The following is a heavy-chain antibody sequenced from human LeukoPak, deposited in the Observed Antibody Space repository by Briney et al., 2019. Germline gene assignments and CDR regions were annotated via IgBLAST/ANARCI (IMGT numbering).Heavy chain of an antibody. CDR2: IHYSGST. V-gene: IGHV4-59*01. Sequence: PSETLSLTCSVSGGSISSYYWAWIRQPPGKGLEWIGYIHYSGSTDQSPSLKSRVTISVDTAKNQFSLKLTSVTAADTAVYYCARALTGRNWFDPWGQGTLVTVSS. J-gene: IGHJ5*02. D-gene: IGHD7-27*01. CDR3: ARALTGRNWFDP. CDR1: GGSISSYY.